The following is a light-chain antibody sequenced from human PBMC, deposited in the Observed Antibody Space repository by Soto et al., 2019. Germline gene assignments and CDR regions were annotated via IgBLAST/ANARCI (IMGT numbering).Light chain of an antibody. CDR2: GAS. CDR1: QSVRSSF. Sequence: EIVLTQSPGTLSLVPGQRATLSCRASQSVRSSFLAWLQQKPGQPPRLLIYGASIRAPGIPDRFSGSGSGTDFTLTISRLEPEDFAVYYCQQYHRSPRTFGKGTKVEIK. V-gene: IGKV3-20*01. CDR3: QQYHRSPRT. J-gene: IGKJ1*01.